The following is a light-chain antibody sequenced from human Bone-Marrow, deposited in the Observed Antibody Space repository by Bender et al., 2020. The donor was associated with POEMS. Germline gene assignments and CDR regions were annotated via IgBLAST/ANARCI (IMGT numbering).Light chain of an antibody. V-gene: IGLV1-47*01. Sequence: QSVVTQPPSLSEAPRQRVTISCSGSSSNIGNHGVNWYQQLPGTAPKLLIYKNDQRPSGVPDRFSGSKSGTTASLAISGLRSEDEADYYCVGWDAILSGYVFGTGTLVTVL. CDR1: SSNIGNHG. CDR2: KND. J-gene: IGLJ1*01. CDR3: VGWDAILSGYV.